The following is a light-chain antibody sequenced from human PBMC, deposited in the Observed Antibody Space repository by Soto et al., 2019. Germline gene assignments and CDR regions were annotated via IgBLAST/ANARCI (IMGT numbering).Light chain of an antibody. CDR3: QQSHGIPYT. CDR1: QTISTY. Sequence: DIQMTQSPSSLSAAVGDRVTITCRASQTISTYLNRYQQKPGKAPKLLIYAASSLRSGVPSRFTGSGSGTDFTLTISSLQPEDFATYYCQQSHGIPYTFGQGTKLEIK. CDR2: AAS. V-gene: IGKV1-39*01. J-gene: IGKJ2*01.